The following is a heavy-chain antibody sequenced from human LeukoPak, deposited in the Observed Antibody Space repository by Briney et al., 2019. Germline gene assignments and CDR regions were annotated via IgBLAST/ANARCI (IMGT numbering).Heavy chain of an antibody. CDR2: ISAGSSTI. CDR1: GFSFTTYS. J-gene: IGHJ4*02. D-gene: IGHD3-10*01. V-gene: IGHV3-48*01. CDR3: TRDFRGLSWYFDY. Sequence: PGGSLRLSCRASGFSFTTYSMNWVRQAPGKGLEWVSYISAGSSTIFYADSVKGRFTISRDNARDSLYLQMNSLRAEDTAVYYCTRDFRGLSWYFDYWGQGTLVTVSS.